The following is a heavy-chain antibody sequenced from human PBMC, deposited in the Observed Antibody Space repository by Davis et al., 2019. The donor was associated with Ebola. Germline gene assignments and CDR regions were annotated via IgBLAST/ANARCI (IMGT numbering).Heavy chain of an antibody. CDR3: AKEAWFGEQHFDY. J-gene: IGHJ4*02. D-gene: IGHD3-10*01. V-gene: IGHV3-30*18. Sequence: GESLKISCAASGFTFSSYGMHWVRQAPGKGLEWVAVISYDGSNKYYADSVKGRFTISRDNSKNTLYLQMNSLRAEDTAVYYCAKEAWFGEQHFDYWGQGTLVTVSS. CDR2: ISYDGSNK. CDR1: GFTFSSYG.